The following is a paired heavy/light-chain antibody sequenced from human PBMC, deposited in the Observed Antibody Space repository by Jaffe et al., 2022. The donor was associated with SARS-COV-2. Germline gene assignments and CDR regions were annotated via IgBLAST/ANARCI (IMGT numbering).Heavy chain of an antibody. V-gene: IGHV1-46*04. D-gene: IGHD3-10*01. CDR1: GYTFTSYY. J-gene: IGHJ4*02. CDR3: ARDRDYYASGIYYNIDY. Sequence: QVQLVQSGAEVKKPGASVTVSCKASGYTFTSYYMHWVRQAPGQGLEWMGLINPSGGSTSNAQKLQGRVTMTRDTSTSTVYMELRSLRSEDTAVYYCARDRDYYASGIYYNIDYWGQGTLVTVSS. CDR2: INPSGGST.
Light chain of an antibody. J-gene: IGLJ2*01. CDR3: SSYTSSSSLV. Sequence: QSALTQPASVSGSPGQSISISCTGTSSDVGGYNYVSWYQQHPGKAPRLMIYDVSNRPSGVSNRFSGSKSGNTASLTISGLQADDEADYYCSSYTSSSSLVFGGGTKLTVL. CDR1: SSDVGGYNY. CDR2: DVS. V-gene: IGLV2-14*03.